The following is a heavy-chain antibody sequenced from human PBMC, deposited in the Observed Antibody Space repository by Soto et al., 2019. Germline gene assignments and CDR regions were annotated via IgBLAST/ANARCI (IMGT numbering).Heavy chain of an antibody. V-gene: IGHV3-23*01. D-gene: IGHD5-12*01. Sequence: AGSLRLSCAASGFTLCSYAMTWARQAPGKGLEWVSAISGSGGSTYYADSVKGRFTISRDNSKNTLYLQMNSLRAEDTAVYYCAKTAVEIGGYDSAYYCMDVCGKGTTVTVSS. CDR3: AKTAVEIGGYDSAYYCMDV. CDR2: ISGSGGST. J-gene: IGHJ6*03. CDR1: GFTLCSYA.